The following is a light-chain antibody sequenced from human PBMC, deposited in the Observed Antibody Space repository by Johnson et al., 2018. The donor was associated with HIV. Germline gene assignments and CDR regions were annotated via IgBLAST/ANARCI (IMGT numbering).Light chain of an antibody. CDR2: DNT. Sequence: QSVLTQPPSVSAAPGQRVTISCSGSSCDIGNNYVSWHQQLPGTAPKLLIYDNTKRPSGIPDRFSGSKSGTSATLGITGLQTGDEADYYCGTWDDSLSALYVFGTGTKVTVL. V-gene: IGLV1-51*01. CDR3: GTWDDSLSALYV. CDR1: SCDIGNNY. J-gene: IGLJ1*01.